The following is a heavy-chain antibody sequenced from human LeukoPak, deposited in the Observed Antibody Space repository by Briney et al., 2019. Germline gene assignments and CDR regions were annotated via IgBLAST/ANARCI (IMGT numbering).Heavy chain of an antibody. CDR3: AREGIRGYFDY. J-gene: IGHJ4*02. D-gene: IGHD3-10*01. CDR2: ISSSSSYI. V-gene: IGHV3-21*01. CDR1: GFTFSSYS. Sequence: GGSLRLSCAASGFTFSSYSMNWVRQAPGKGLEWVSSISSSSSYIYYADSVKGRFTISRDNAKSSLYLQMNSLRAEDTAVYYCAREGIRGYFDYWGQGTLVTVSS.